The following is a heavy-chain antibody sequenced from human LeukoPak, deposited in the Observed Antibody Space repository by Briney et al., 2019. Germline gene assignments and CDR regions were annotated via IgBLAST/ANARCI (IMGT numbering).Heavy chain of an antibody. CDR1: EFTFSSYS. CDR3: ARDFSMVRGDYAFDI. D-gene: IGHD3-10*01. J-gene: IGHJ3*02. V-gene: IGHV3-21*01. CDR2: ISGSSSYL. Sequence: GGSLRLSCAASEFTFSSYSMDWVRQAPGKGLEWVSSISGSSSYLFYADSVKGRFTISRDNAKNSLYLQMNSLRAEDTAVYYCARDFSMVRGDYAFDIWGQGTMVTVSS.